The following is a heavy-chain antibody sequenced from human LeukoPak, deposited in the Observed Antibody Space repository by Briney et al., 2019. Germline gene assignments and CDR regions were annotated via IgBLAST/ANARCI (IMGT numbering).Heavy chain of an antibody. D-gene: IGHD3-22*01. CDR3: ARGSRTMIVVVYRSGWFDP. V-gene: IGHV4-34*01. Sequence: SETLSLTCAVYGGSFSGYYWSWIRQPPGKGLEWIGEINHSGSTNYNPSLKSRVTISVDTSKNQFSLKLSSVTAADTAVYYCARGSRTMIVVVYRSGWFDPWGQGTLVTVSS. CDR1: GGSFSGYY. J-gene: IGHJ5*02. CDR2: INHSGST.